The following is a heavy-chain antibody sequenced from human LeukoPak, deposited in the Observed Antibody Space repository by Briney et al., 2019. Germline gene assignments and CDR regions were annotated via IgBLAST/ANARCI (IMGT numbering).Heavy chain of an antibody. CDR3: VRRGEDYGDYGGAFDI. D-gene: IGHD4-17*01. V-gene: IGHV4-61*02. J-gene: IGHJ3*02. CDR1: GGSISSGSYY. Sequence: KPSETLSLTCTVSGGSISSGSYYWSWIRQPAGKGLEWIGRIYTSGSTNYNPSLKSRVTISVDTSKNQFSLKLSSVTAADTAVYYCVRRGEDYGDYGGAFDIWGQGTMVTVSS. CDR2: IYTSGST.